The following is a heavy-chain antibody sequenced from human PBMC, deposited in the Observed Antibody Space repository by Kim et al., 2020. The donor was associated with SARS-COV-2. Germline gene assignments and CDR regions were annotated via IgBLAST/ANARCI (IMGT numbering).Heavy chain of an antibody. CDR3: ARGPPYYGSGSSNWFDP. V-gene: IGHV4-34*01. D-gene: IGHD3-10*01. CDR2: INHSGST. Sequence: SETLSLTCAVYGGSFSGYYWSWIRQPPGKGLEWIGEINHSGSTNYNPSLKSRVTISVDTSKNKFSLKLSSVTAADTAVYYCARGPPYYGSGSSNWFDPWGQGTLVTVSS. CDR1: GGSFSGYY. J-gene: IGHJ5*02.